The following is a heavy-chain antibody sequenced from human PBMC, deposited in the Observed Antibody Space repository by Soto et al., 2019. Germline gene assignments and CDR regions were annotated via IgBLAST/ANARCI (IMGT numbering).Heavy chain of an antibody. CDR1: GGSISSSSYY. CDR3: ARQTTNWFDP. Sequence: TSETLSLTCTVSGGSISSSSYYWGWIRQPPGKGLEWIGSIYYSGSTYYNPSLKSRVTISVDTSKNQFSLKLSSVTAADTAVYYWARQTTNWFDPWGQGTLVTVSS. V-gene: IGHV4-39*01. CDR2: IYYSGST. J-gene: IGHJ5*02. D-gene: IGHD4-17*01.